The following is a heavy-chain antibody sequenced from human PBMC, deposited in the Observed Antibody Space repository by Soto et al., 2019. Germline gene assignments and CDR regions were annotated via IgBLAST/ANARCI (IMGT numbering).Heavy chain of an antibody. CDR3: ARDKGGQPDY. Sequence: SETLSLTCTVSGGSISSYYWSWIRQPPGKGLEWIGYIYYSGSTNYNPSLKSRVTISVDTSKNQFSLKLSSVTAADTAVYYCARDKGGQPDYWGQGILVTVAS. CDR1: GGSISSYY. V-gene: IGHV4-59*01. J-gene: IGHJ4*02. D-gene: IGHD2-15*01. CDR2: IYYSGST.